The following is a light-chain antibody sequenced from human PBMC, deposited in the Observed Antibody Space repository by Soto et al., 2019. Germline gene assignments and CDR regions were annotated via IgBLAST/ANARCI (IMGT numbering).Light chain of an antibody. Sequence: DIQLTQSPSFLSASVGDRVTITCRASQGISSYLAWYQQKPGKAPKLLIYGESTLQSGVPSRFSGSGSGTEFTLTISSLQPEDFATYYCQQLNSYPYTFGQGTKLEIK. J-gene: IGKJ2*01. CDR1: QGISSY. V-gene: IGKV1-9*01. CDR2: GES. CDR3: QQLNSYPYT.